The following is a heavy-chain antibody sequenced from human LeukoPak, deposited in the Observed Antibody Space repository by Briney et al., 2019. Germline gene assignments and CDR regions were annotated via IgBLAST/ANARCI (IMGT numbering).Heavy chain of an antibody. CDR2: ISSSSSYI. CDR3: ARAEAVAGSTFDY. V-gene: IGHV3-21*01. D-gene: IGHD6-19*01. J-gene: IGHJ4*02. CDR1: GFTLSSYS. Sequence: GGSLRLSCAASGFTLSSYSMNWVRQAPGKGLEWVSSISSSSSYIYYADSVKGRFTISRDNAKNSLYLQMNSLRAEDTAFYYCARAEAVAGSTFDYWGQGTLVTVSP.